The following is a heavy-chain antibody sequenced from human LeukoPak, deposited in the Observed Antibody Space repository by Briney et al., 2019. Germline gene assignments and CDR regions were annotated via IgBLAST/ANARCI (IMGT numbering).Heavy chain of an antibody. V-gene: IGHV3-30*04. CDR1: GFTFSNYA. CDR2: VSYDGSSK. CDR3: ARDSGCSSTDCYANWFDP. D-gene: IGHD2-2*01. J-gene: IGHJ5*02. Sequence: GGSLRLSCAASGFTFSNYATHWVRQAPSKGLEWVAIVSYDGSSKSYADSVKGRFTISRDNSKNTLYLQMNSLKAEDTAIYYCARDSGCSSTDCYANWFDPWGQGILVTVSS.